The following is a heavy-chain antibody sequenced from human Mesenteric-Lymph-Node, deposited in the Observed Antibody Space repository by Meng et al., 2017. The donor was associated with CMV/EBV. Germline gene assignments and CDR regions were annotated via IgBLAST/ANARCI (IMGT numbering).Heavy chain of an antibody. V-gene: IGHV1-8*03. CDR2: MNPNSGNT. J-gene: IGHJ6*02. Sequence: SVTVSCKASGYTLIRYDINWVRQTTGQGLEWMGWMNPNSGNTGYAQKFQGRVTITRNTSISTAYMELSSLRSEDTAMYYCARRTYDGSIYYYYGMDVWGQGTTVTVSS. CDR1: GYTLIRYD. D-gene: IGHD2-15*01. CDR3: ARRTYDGSIYYYYGMDV.